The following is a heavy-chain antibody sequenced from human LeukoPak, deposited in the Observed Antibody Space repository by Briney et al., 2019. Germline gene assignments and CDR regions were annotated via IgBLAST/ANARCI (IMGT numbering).Heavy chain of an antibody. J-gene: IGHJ4*02. CDR3: ARDSDYDILTGYSQTPSFDY. CDR2: IKQDGSEK. CDR1: GFTFSSYE. Sequence: PGGSLRLSCAASGFTFSSYEMNWVRQAPGKGLEWVANIKQDGSEKYYVDSVKGRFTISRDNAENSLYLQMNSLRAEDTAVYYCARDSDYDILTGYSQTPSFDYWGQGTLVTVSS. D-gene: IGHD3-9*01. V-gene: IGHV3-7*01.